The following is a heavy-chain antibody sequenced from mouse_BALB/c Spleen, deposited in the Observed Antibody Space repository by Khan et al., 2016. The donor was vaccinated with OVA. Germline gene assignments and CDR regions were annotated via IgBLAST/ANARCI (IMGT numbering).Heavy chain of an antibody. J-gene: IGHJ2*01. V-gene: IGHV2-6-5*01. Sequence: QVQLKQSGPGLVAPSQSLSITCTVSGFSLTDYGVSWIRQPPGKGLEWLGVIWGGGITYYNSALKSRLSISKDNSKSQVFLKMNSLQTDDTSMYYVAKHLILYPYYFDYWGQGTTLTVSA. CDR2: IWGGGIT. CDR3: AKHLILYPYYFDY. CDR1: GFSLTDYG.